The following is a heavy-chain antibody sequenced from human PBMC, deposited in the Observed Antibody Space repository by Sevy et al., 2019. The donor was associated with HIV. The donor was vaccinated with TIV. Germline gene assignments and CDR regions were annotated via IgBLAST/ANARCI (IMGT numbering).Heavy chain of an antibody. CDR1: GLIFTSSA. V-gene: IGHV1-58*01. CDR2: IVVGSGVT. J-gene: IGHJ3*02. CDR3: AAEVMTTFGGPLRVFDI. Sequence: ASVKVSCKASGLIFTSSAVQWVRQARGQRLEWVGWIVVGSGVTNYAKTFHDRVTITRDMSTNSVHMEVNSLNPDNTAMYYGAAEVMTTFGGPLRVFDIWGQGTVVTVSS. D-gene: IGHD3-16*01.